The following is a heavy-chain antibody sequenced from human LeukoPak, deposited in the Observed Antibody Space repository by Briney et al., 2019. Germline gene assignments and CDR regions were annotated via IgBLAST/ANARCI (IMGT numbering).Heavy chain of an antibody. J-gene: IGHJ3*02. CDR1: GYTLTELS. V-gene: IGHV1-24*01. Sequence: ASVKVSCKVSGYTLTELSMHWVRQTPGKGLEWMGGFDPEDGETIYAQKFQGRVTMTEDTSTDTAYMELSSLRSEDTAVYYCATSEITMVRGVIITQAFDIWGQGTMVTVSS. CDR3: ATSEITMVRGVIITQAFDI. CDR2: FDPEDGET. D-gene: IGHD3-10*01.